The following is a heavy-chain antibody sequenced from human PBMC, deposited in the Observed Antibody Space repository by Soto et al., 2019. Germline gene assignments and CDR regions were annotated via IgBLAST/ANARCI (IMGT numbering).Heavy chain of an antibody. CDR1: GGSISSGGYY. Sequence: SETLSLTCTVSGGSISSGGYYWSWIRQHPGKGLEWIGYIYYSGSTYYNPSLKSRVTISVDTSKNQFSLKLSSVTAADTAVYYCARVGYFDYYYYMDVWGKGTTVTVSS. J-gene: IGHJ6*03. CDR3: ARVGYFDYYYYMDV. D-gene: IGHD3-22*01. CDR2: IYYSGST. V-gene: IGHV4-31*03.